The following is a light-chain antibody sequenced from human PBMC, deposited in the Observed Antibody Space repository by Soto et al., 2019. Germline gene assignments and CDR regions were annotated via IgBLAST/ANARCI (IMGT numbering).Light chain of an antibody. CDR2: AAS. J-gene: IGKJ4*01. V-gene: IGKV1-27*01. CDR1: QGINNY. CDR3: QKFNSVPT. Sequence: DVQLTQSPSSLSASVGDRVTITFRASQGINNYLAWYQQKPGKVPNLLIYAASTLQSGVPSRFSGSRSGTDFTLTISSLQHEDVSTYYCQKFNSVPTFGVGPKVEI.